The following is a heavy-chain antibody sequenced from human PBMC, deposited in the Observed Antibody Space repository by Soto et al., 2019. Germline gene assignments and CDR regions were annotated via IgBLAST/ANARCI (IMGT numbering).Heavy chain of an antibody. J-gene: IGHJ5*02. V-gene: IGHV4-59*12. CDR1: GGAISTYY. Sequence: SETLSLTCTVSGGAISTYYWSWIRQAPGKGLEWIGYIFYNGNTNYNPSLKSRVTMSVDTSKNQFSLKMSSVSAADTAVYYCAGEIAYSSSSSYWFDPWGQGTQVTVSS. CDR2: IFYNGNT. CDR3: AGEIAYSSSSSYWFDP. D-gene: IGHD6-6*01.